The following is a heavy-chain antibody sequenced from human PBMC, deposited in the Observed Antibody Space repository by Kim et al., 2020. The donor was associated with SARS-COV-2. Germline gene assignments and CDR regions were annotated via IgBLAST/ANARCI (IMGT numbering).Heavy chain of an antibody. V-gene: IGHV4-34*01. J-gene: IGHJ4*02. D-gene: IGHD3-22*01. CDR3: ATSTLNSYDSSGYDH. Sequence: PSLKTRVTISVATSKNQFSLKLSSVTAAGTAVYYCATSTLNSYDSSGYDHWGQGTLVTVSS.